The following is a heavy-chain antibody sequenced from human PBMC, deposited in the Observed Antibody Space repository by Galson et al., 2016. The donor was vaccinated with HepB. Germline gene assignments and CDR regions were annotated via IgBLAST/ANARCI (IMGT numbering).Heavy chain of an antibody. CDR3: ARALTGYFRDAFDI. CDR2: IDWDDDK. Sequence: PALVKPTQTLTLTCTFSGFSVTTPGLRVNWIRQTPGKALEWLARIDWDDDKFYSTSLKTRLTISRDTSKNQGVLTMTHMDPVDTGTYYCARALTGYFRDAFDIWGQGKLVSVSS. CDR1: GFSVTTPGLR. V-gene: IGHV2-70*04. J-gene: IGHJ3*02. D-gene: IGHD3-9*01.